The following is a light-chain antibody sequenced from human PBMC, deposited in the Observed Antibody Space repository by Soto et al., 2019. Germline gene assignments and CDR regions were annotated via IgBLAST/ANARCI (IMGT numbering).Light chain of an antibody. J-gene: IGKJ2*01. CDR3: QQYSNWPYT. V-gene: IGKV1-5*03. Sequence: DIQMTQSPSTLSASVGDRVTITCRASQSITTWLAWYQQKPGKAPKLLIYKATNLQSGVPSRFSGSGSGTEFSLTISSLQPEDFAIYYCQQYSNWPYTFGQGTKLEIK. CDR1: QSITTW. CDR2: KAT.